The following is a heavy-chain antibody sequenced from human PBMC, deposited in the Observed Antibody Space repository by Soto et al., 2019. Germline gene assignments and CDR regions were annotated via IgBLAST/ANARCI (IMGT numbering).Heavy chain of an antibody. D-gene: IGHD3-3*01. V-gene: IGHV4-30-4*01. CDR3: ARDRRYYDFWSGYQEDYYYYGMDV. Sequence: ASETLSLTCTVSGGSISSGDYYWSWIRQPPGKGLEWIGYIYYSGSTYYNPSLKSRVTISVDTSKNQFSLKLSSVTAADTAVYYCARDRRYYDFWSGYQEDYYYYGMDVWGQGTTVTVS. CDR1: GGSISSGDYY. J-gene: IGHJ6*02. CDR2: IYYSGST.